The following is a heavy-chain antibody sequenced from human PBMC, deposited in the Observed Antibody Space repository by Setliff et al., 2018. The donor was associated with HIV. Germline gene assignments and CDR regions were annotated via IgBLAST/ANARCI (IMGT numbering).Heavy chain of an antibody. Sequence: NPSETLSLTCTVSGGSISSYYWSWIRQPPGKGLEWIGYIYYSGSTNYNPSLKSRVTISVDKSKNQFSLKLSSVTAADTAVYYCARHKSQPYYFDYWGQGTLVTVSS. V-gene: IGHV4-59*08. CDR3: ARHKSQPYYFDY. J-gene: IGHJ4*02. CDR1: GGSISSYY. CDR2: IYYSGST.